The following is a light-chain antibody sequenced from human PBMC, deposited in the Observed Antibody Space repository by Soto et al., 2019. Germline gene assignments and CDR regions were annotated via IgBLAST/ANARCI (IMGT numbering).Light chain of an antibody. V-gene: IGKV3-15*01. CDR1: QAIRSN. CDR2: DAS. CDR3: QQYNSWPPLT. J-gene: IGKJ4*01. Sequence: EIVMTQSPATLSVSPGERATLSCRASQAIRSNLAWYQQKPGQAPRLLIYDASSRATGVPARFSGSGSGTDFTLSISSLQSEDSAVYFCQQYNSWPPLTFGGGTKVGIK.